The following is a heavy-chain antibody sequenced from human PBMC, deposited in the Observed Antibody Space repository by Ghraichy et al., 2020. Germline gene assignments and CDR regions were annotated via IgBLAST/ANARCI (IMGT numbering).Heavy chain of an antibody. CDR3: ARGGRSSWPGTLDY. V-gene: IGHV4-59*01. Sequence: SETLSLTCTVSGGSISSYYWSWIRQPPGKGLEWIGYIYYSGSTNYNPSLKSRVTISVDTSKNQFSLKLSSVTAADTAVYYCARGGRSSWPGTLDYWGQGTLVTVSS. CDR1: GGSISSYY. D-gene: IGHD6-13*01. CDR2: IYYSGST. J-gene: IGHJ4*02.